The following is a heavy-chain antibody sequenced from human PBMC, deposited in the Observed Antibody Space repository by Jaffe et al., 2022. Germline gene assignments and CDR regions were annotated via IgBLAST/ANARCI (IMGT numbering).Heavy chain of an antibody. J-gene: IGHJ4*02. D-gene: IGHD6-13*01. CDR2: IRYDGSNK. Sequence: QVQLVESGGGVVQPGGSLRLSCAASGFTFSSYGMHWVRQAPGKGLEWVAFIRYDGSNKYYADSVKGRFTISRDNSKNTLYLQMNSLRAEDTAVYYCAKDVLRQQLLRRRGYFDYWGQGTLVTVSS. CDR3: AKDVLRQQLLRRRGYFDY. CDR1: GFTFSSYG. V-gene: IGHV3-30*02.